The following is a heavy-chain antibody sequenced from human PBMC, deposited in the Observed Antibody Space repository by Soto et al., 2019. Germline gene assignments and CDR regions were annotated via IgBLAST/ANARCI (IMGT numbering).Heavy chain of an antibody. J-gene: IGHJ4*02. D-gene: IGHD6-19*01. CDR2: IYPGDSDT. Sequence: PGESLKISCMASGYRFSSYWIGWVRQMSGKGLEWKGMIYPGDSDTRYSPSFQGQVTISADKSISTAYLQWGSLKASDTAMYYCARADSNDWFYFDNWGQGILVTVSS. V-gene: IGHV5-51*01. CDR1: GYRFSSYW. CDR3: ARADSNDWFYFDN.